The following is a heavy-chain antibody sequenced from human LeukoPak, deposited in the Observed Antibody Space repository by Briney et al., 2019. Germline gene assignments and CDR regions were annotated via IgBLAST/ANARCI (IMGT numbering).Heavy chain of an antibody. CDR3: ARDLSGGTLYYYDTLGAFDI. D-gene: IGHD3-22*01. J-gene: IGHJ3*02. CDR1: VGSISSYY. Sequence: SETLSLTCTVSVGSISSYYWSWSRQPPGKGLEWIGYIYYSGSTNYNPSLKSRVTISVDTSKNQFSLKLSSVTAADTAVYYCARDLSGGTLYYYDTLGAFDIWGQGTMVTVSS. CDR2: IYYSGST. V-gene: IGHV4-59*12.